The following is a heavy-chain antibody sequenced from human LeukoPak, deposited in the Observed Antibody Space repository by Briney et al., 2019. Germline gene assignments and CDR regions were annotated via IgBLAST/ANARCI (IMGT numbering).Heavy chain of an antibody. CDR1: GGTLSSYA. D-gene: IGHD2-21*02. Sequence: SVKVSWKASGGTLSSYAISWVRQAPGQGLEWMGGIIPIFGTANYAQKFQGRVTITADESTSTAYMELSSLRSEDTAVYYCARGDLAYCGGDCYSRLDYWGQGTLVTVSS. V-gene: IGHV1-69*01. CDR2: IIPIFGTA. J-gene: IGHJ4*02. CDR3: ARGDLAYCGGDCYSRLDY.